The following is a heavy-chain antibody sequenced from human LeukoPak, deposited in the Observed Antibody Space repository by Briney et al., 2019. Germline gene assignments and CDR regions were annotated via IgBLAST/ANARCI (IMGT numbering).Heavy chain of an antibody. J-gene: IGHJ4*02. V-gene: IGHV3-21*04. D-gene: IGHD3-22*01. CDR2: IGTSSSYI. Sequence: PGGSLRLSCAASGFTFSSYWMSWVRQAPGKGLEWVSSIGTSSSYIYYADSLKGRFTISRDNSKNTLYLQMNSLRAEDTAVYYCAKGQYYYDSSGYYYAYYFDYWGQGTLVTVSS. CDR1: GFTFSSYW. CDR3: AKGQYYYDSSGYYYAYYFDY.